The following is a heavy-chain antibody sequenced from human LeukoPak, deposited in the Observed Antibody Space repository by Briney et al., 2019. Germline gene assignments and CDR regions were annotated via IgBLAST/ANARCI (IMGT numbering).Heavy chain of an antibody. CDR1: GYSISSGYY. CDR2: IYHSGST. J-gene: IGHJ4*02. V-gene: IGHV4-38-2*02. D-gene: IGHD6-13*01. Sequence: PSETLSLTCTVSGYSISSGYYWGWIRQPPGKGLEWIGSIYHSGSTYYNPSLKSRVTISVDTSKNQFSLKLSSVTAADTAVYYCASKSGIAALTTDYWGQGTLVTVSS. CDR3: ASKSGIAALTTDY.